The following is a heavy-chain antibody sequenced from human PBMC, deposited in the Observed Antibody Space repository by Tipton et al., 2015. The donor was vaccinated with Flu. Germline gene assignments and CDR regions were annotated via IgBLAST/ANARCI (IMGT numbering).Heavy chain of an antibody. CDR1: GGSISSSTYY. J-gene: IGHJ3*01. CDR3: ARAIGFCDSTTSGEAYDN. CDR2: IYYSGTT. Sequence: GLVKPSETLSLTCTVSGGSISSSTYYWGWIRQPPGKGLEWVGNIYYSGTTYYNPSLQSRVTISADTSKNQFSLQLSSVTAADTAVYYCARAIGFCDSTTSGEAYDNWGKGTM. D-gene: IGHD2-2*01. V-gene: IGHV4-39*07.